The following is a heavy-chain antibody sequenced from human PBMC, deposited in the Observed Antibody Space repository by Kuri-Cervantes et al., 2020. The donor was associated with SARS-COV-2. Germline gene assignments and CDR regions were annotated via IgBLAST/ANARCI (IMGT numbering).Heavy chain of an antibody. J-gene: IGHJ4*02. D-gene: IGHD5-18*01. CDR3: ARDRRTGGYSSGFDL. Sequence: ASVKVSCKTSGYTFTSYDINWVRQATGQGPEWMGWINPSGGINPAQKFQDRVTMTRDTSTTTIHMELSRLTPDDTAVFYCARDRRTGGYSSGFDLWGQGTLVTVSS. CDR2: INPSGGI. CDR1: GYTFTSYD. V-gene: IGHV1-2*02.